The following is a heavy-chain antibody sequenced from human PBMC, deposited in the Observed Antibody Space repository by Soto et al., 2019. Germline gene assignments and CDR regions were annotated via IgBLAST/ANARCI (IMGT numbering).Heavy chain of an antibody. D-gene: IGHD6-19*01. CDR2: IDSSGVKK. Sequence: QVQLTESGGGLVKPGGSLRLSCAASGFTFSGLYMSWIRQAPGKGLEWVSCIDSSGVKKYYAESVRGRFTISRDNAKNSRYLQMNSLRAEDTAVYYCAGDRGAVTGDYFDYWGQGTLVTVSS. J-gene: IGHJ4*02. CDR1: GFTFSGLY. CDR3: AGDRGAVTGDYFDY. V-gene: IGHV3-11*01.